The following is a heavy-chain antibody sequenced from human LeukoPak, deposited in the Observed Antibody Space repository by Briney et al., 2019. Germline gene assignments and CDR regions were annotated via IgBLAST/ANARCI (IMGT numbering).Heavy chain of an antibody. V-gene: IGHV4-38-2*02. Sequence: SETLSLTCTVSGYSISSGYYWGWIRQPPGKGLEWIGSIYHSGSTYYNPSLKSRVTISVDTSKNQFSLKLSSVTAADTAVYYCARVCRSYYDSSGYYLDAFDIWGQGTMVTVSS. CDR2: IYHSGST. D-gene: IGHD3-22*01. J-gene: IGHJ3*02. CDR3: ARVCRSYYDSSGYYLDAFDI. CDR1: GYSISSGYY.